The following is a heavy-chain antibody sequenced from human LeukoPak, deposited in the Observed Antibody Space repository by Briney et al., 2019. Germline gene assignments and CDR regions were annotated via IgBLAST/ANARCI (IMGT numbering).Heavy chain of an antibody. CDR2: ISAYNGNT. D-gene: IGHD5-12*01. J-gene: IGHJ4*02. CDR3: ARDHLGGYDFDY. CDR1: GYTFTSYG. Sequence: ASVKVSCKASGYTFTSYGISWVRQAPGQGLEWMGWISAYNGNTNYAQTLQGRVTMTTDTSTSTAYMELRSLRSDDTAVYYCARDHLGGYDFDYWGQGTLVTVSS. V-gene: IGHV1-18*04.